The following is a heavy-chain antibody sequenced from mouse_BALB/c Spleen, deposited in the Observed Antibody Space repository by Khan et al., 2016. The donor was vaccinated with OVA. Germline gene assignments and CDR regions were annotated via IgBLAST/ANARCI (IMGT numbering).Heavy chain of an antibody. J-gene: IGHJ1*01. CDR1: GFNIKDTY. D-gene: IGHD2-1*01. CDR3: AREGNYFWYFDV. Sequence: VQLKESGAELVKPGASVKLSCTASGFNIKDTYMHWVKQRPEQGLEWIGRIDPANGNTKYDPKFQGKATITADTSSNTAYLQLSSLTSEDTAVYYCAREGNYFWYFDVWGAGITVTVSS. V-gene: IGHV14-3*02. CDR2: IDPANGNT.